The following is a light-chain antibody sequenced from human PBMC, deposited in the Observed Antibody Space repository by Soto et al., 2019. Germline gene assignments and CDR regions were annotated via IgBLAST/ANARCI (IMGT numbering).Light chain of an antibody. CDR2: GAS. CDR1: QSISSNY. CDR3: QQYSSAPPEFT. V-gene: IGKV3-20*01. Sequence: EIVLTQSPGTLSLSPEERATLSCRASQSISSNYLAWYQQRPGQAPRLLIFGASYRATGLPDRFSGSGSGTDFTLTSSRLEPEDLAVYYCQQYSSAPPEFTFGPGTRLDSK. J-gene: IGKJ3*01.